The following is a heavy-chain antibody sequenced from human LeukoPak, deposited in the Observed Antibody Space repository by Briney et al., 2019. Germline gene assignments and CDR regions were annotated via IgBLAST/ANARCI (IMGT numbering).Heavy chain of an antibody. J-gene: IGHJ2*01. Sequence: GWSLTLSCAASGCILSDYLIHWVRPAPGRGLEWVANINQDGSQTYYLGSVKGRFTISRDNAKNSLYLKMNSLRVEDNAVYYCARRYLDLWGRGTLVSVSS. CDR3: ARRYLDL. CDR2: INQDGSQT. CDR1: GCILSDYL. V-gene: IGHV3-7*01.